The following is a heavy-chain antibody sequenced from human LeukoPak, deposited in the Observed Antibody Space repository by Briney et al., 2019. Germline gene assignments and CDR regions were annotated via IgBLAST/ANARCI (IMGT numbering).Heavy chain of an antibody. J-gene: IGHJ4*02. CDR1: GGSISSSSYN. V-gene: IGHV4-61*05. D-gene: IGHD5-18*01. CDR3: ARGGGYSYDYYFDY. Sequence: SETLSLTCTVSGGSISSSSYNWGWIRQPPGKGLEWIGYIYYSGSTNYNPSLKSRVTISVDTSKNQFSLKLSSVTAADTAVYYCARGGGYSYDYYFDYWGQGTLVTVSP. CDR2: IYYSGST.